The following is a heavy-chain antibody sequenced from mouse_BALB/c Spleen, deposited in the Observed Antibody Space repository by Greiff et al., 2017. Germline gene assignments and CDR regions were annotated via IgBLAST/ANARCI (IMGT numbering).Heavy chain of an antibody. V-gene: IGHV1S81*02. CDR1: GYTFTSYY. Sequence: QVQLQQSGAELVKPGASVKLSCKASGYTFTSYYMYWVKQRPGQGLEWIGEINPSNGGTNFNEKFKSKATLTVDKSSSTAYMQLSSLTSEDSAVYYCTRGGGSYFDYWGQGTTLTDSS. CDR3: TRGGGSYFDY. J-gene: IGHJ2*01. CDR2: INPSNGGT.